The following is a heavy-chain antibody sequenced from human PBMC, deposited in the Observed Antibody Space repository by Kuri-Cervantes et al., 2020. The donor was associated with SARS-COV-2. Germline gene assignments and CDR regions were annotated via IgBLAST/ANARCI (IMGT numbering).Heavy chain of an antibody. CDR1: GFTFSSYD. CDR2: IGTAGDT. Sequence: GESLKISCAASGFTFSSYDMHWVRQATGKGLEWVSAIGTAGDTYYADSVKGRFTISRDNSKNTLYLQMNSLRAEDTAVYYCAYGTYYDILTGYLDFDYWGQGTLVTVSS. CDR3: AYGTYYDILTGYLDFDY. V-gene: IGHV3-13*01. J-gene: IGHJ4*02. D-gene: IGHD3-9*01.